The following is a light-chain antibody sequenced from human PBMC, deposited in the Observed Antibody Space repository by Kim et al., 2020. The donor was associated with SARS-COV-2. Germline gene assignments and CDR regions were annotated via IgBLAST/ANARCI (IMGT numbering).Light chain of an antibody. V-gene: IGKV1-9*01. CDR2: AAS. Sequence: ASVGDTVTITCRASQGISSYLAWYQQKPGKAPKLLIYAASTLKSGVPSRFSGSGSGTDFTLTISSLQPEDFATYYCQQHNSHPLTFGGGTKVDIK. CDR1: QGISSY. CDR3: QQHNSHPLT. J-gene: IGKJ4*01.